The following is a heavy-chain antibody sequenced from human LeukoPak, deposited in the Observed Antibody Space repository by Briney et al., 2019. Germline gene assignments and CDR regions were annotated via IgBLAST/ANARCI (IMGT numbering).Heavy chain of an antibody. V-gene: IGHV3-48*01. J-gene: IGHJ4*02. CDR2: ISSSSSTI. CDR3: ARESIAAFDY. D-gene: IGHD6-6*01. CDR1: GLTFSSYS. Sequence: GGSLRLSCAASGLTFSSYSMNWVRQAPGKGLEWVSYISSSSSTIYYADSVKGRFTISRDNAKNSLYLQMNSLRAEDTAVYYCARESIAAFDYWGQGTLVTVSS.